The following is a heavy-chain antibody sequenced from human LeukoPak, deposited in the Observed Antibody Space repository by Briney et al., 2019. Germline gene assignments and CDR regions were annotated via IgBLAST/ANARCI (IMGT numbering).Heavy chain of an antibody. J-gene: IGHJ6*02. CDR2: IYSGGST. Sequence: GGSLRLSCAASGFTVSSNYMSLVRQAPGKGLEWVSVIYSGGSTYYADSVKGRFTISRDNSKNTLYLQMNSLRAEDTAVYYCARSQSGRYYYGMDVWGQGTTVTVSS. D-gene: IGHD1-14*01. V-gene: IGHV3-53*01. CDR3: ARSQSGRYYYGMDV. CDR1: GFTVSSNY.